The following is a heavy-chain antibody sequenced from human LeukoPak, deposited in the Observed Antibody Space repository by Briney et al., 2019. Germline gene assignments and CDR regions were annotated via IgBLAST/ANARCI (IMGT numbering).Heavy chain of an antibody. V-gene: IGHV3-21*01. CDR2: ISTSSYT. Sequence: PGGSLRLSCAASGFTFSSYSMNWVRQAPGKGLEWVSSISTSSYTYHADSVKGRFTISRDNAKNSLYLQMNSLSAEDTAVYYCARAPQLTGDPWGQGTLVTVSS. J-gene: IGHJ5*02. CDR1: GFTFSSYS. D-gene: IGHD7-27*01. CDR3: ARAPQLTGDP.